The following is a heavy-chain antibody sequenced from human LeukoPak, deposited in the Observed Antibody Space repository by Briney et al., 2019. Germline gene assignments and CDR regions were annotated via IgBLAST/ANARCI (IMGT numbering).Heavy chain of an antibody. CDR1: GYTFTSYY. J-gene: IGHJ3*02. Sequence: ASVKVSCKASGYTFTSYYMHWVRQAPGQGLEWMGIINPSGGSTSYAQKFQGRVTMTRDTSTSTDYMELSSLRSEDTAVYYCARDLGSHDAFDIWGQGTMVTVSS. V-gene: IGHV1-46*03. D-gene: IGHD3-10*01. CDR3: ARDLGSHDAFDI. CDR2: INPSGGST.